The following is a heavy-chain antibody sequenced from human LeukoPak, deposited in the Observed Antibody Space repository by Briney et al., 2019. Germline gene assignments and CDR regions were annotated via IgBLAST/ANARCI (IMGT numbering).Heavy chain of an antibody. CDR1: GGSVSSYY. Sequence: SETLSLTCTVSGGSVSSYYWSWIRQPPGKGLEWIGYIYYSGSTNYNPSLKSRVTISVDTSKNQFSLKLSSVTAADTAVYYCARGVAGTALFDYWGQGTLVTVSS. J-gene: IGHJ4*02. CDR2: IYYSGST. CDR3: ARGVAGTALFDY. V-gene: IGHV4-59*02. D-gene: IGHD6-19*01.